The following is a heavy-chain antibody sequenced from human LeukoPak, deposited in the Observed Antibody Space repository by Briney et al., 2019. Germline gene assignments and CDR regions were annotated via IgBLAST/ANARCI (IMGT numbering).Heavy chain of an antibody. CDR3: ARHTPDKLQDFNSQWPVIDF. J-gene: IGHJ4*02. Sequence: GESLKISCKASGYSFTSYWIGWVRQMPGKGLEWMGIVYPDDSDTRYSPSFQGQVSISADKSSNTAYLQWSSLRASDTAIYYCARHTPDKLQDFNSQWPVIDFWGQGTLVTVSS. V-gene: IGHV5-51*01. CDR1: GYSFTSYW. CDR2: VYPDDSDT. D-gene: IGHD6-19*01.